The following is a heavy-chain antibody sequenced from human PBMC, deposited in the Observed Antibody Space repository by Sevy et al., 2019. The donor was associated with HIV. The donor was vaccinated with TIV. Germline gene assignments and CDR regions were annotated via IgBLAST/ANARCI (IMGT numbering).Heavy chain of an antibody. CDR3: ARDQFYAFDY. V-gene: IGHV3-48*02. CDR1: GFTFSTYS. CDR2: IGGTTTTT. Sequence: GGSLRLSCAASGFTFSTYSLNWVRQAPGKGLEWVSYIGGTTTTTSYADSVKGRFTISRDNAKNSVYLQMNSLRDEDTAVYYCARDQFYAFDYWGQGTLVTVSS. D-gene: IGHD4-17*01. J-gene: IGHJ4*02.